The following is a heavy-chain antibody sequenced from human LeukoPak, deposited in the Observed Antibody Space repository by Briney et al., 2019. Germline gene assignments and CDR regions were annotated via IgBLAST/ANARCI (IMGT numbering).Heavy chain of an antibody. CDR1: GGSFSGYY. CDR2: INHSGST. Sequence: SETPSLTCAVYGGSFSGYYWSWIRQPPGEGLEWIGEINHSGSTNYNPSLKSRVTISVDTSKNQFSLKLSSVTAADTAVYYCVGRDGYNPSTFDYWGQGTLVTVSS. D-gene: IGHD5-24*01. J-gene: IGHJ4*02. CDR3: VGRDGYNPSTFDY. V-gene: IGHV4-34*01.